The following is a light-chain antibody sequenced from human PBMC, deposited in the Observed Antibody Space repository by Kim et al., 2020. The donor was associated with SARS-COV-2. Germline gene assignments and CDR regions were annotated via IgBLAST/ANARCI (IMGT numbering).Light chain of an antibody. CDR1: QSVLYSSNNKNY. CDR3: QQYYSTPHT. Sequence: DIVMTQSPDSLAVSLGERATINCKSSQSVLYSSNNKNYLAWYQQKPGQPPKLLIYWASTRESGVPDRFSGSGSGTDFTLTINSLQAEDVAVYYCQQYYSTPHTFGQGTKLEI. CDR2: WAS. V-gene: IGKV4-1*01. J-gene: IGKJ2*01.